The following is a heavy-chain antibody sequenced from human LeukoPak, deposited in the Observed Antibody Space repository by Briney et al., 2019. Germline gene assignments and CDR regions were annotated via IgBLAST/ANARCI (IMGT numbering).Heavy chain of an antibody. V-gene: IGHV4-34*01. CDR2: INHSGST. CDR1: GGSFSGYY. D-gene: IGHD2-2*01. CDR3: ARGYCSSTSCYRSWFDP. J-gene: IGHJ5*02. Sequence: SETLSLTCAVYGGSFSGYYWSWLRQPPGKGLEWIGEINHSGSTNYNPSLKSRVTISVDTSKNQFSLKLSSVTAADTAVYYCARGYCSSTSCYRSWFDPWGQGTLVTVSS.